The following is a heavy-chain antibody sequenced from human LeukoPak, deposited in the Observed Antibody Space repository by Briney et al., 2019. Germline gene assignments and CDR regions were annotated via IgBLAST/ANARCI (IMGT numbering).Heavy chain of an antibody. CDR2: IISDGSST. CDR1: GVTFSSYW. V-gene: IGHV3-74*01. J-gene: IGHJ3*02. D-gene: IGHD3-10*01. Sequence: GGSLRLSCAASGVTFSSYWMHWVRQAPGKGLGWVSRIISDGSSTSYADSVKGRFTISRDNAKNTLYLQMNSLRAEDTAVYYCAITGVADAFDIWGQGTMVTVSS. CDR3: AITGVADAFDI.